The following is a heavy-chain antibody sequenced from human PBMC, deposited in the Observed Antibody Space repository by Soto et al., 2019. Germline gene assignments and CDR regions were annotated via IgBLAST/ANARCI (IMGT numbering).Heavy chain of an antibody. J-gene: IGHJ5*02. D-gene: IGHD4-17*01. CDR1: GYTFTGYY. Sequence: GASVKVSCKASGYTFTGYYMHWVRQAPGQGLEWMGWINPNSGGTNYAQKFQGRVTMTRDTSISTAYMELSRLRSDDTAVYYCARDFGGYGDGGGNWFDPWGQGTLVTVSS. CDR3: ARDFGGYGDGGGNWFDP. V-gene: IGHV1-2*02. CDR2: INPNSGGT.